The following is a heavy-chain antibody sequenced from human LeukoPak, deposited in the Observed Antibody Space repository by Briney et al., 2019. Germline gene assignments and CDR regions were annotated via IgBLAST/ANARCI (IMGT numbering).Heavy chain of an antibody. D-gene: IGHD1-26*01. V-gene: IGHV4-34*01. Sequence: SETLSLTCAVYGGSFSGYYWSWIRQPPGKGLEWIGEINHSGSTNYNPSLKGRVTISVDTSKNQFSLKLSSVTAADTAVYYCARGWELLEYFQHWGQGTLVTVSS. J-gene: IGHJ1*01. CDR2: INHSGST. CDR1: GGSFSGYY. CDR3: ARGWELLEYFQH.